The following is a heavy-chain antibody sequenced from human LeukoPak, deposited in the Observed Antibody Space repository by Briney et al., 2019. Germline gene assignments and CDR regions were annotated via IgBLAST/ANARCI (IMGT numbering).Heavy chain of an antibody. CDR2: INPSGGST. V-gene: IGHV1-46*03. D-gene: IGHD5-12*01. J-gene: IGHJ4*02. CDR1: GYTFTSYY. Sequence: GAPVKVSCRASGYTFTSYYMHWVRQAPGQGLEWMGIINPSGGSTSYAQKFQGRVTMTRDTSTSTVYMELSSLRSEDTAVYYCARPIVATISPFGYWGQGTLVTVSS. CDR3: ARPIVATISPFGY.